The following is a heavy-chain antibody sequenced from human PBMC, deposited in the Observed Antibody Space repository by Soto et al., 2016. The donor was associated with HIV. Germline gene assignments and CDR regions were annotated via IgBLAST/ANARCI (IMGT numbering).Heavy chain of an antibody. CDR2: IIPIFGTA. CDR1: GGTFSSYA. J-gene: IGHJ3*02. V-gene: IGHV1-69*13. CDR3: ARDRGHYYDSSGLDAFDI. D-gene: IGHD3-22*01. Sequence: QVQLVQSGAEVKKPGSSVKVSCKASGGTFSSYAISWVRQAPGQGLEWMGGIIPIFGTANYAQKFQGRVTITADESTSTAYMELSSLKSEDTAVYYCARDRGHYYDSSGLDAFDIWGQGTMVTVSS.